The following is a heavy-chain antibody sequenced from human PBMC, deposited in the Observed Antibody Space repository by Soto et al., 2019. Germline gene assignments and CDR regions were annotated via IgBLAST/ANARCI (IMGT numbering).Heavy chain of an antibody. CDR2: ISDSGGST. V-gene: IGHV3-23*01. D-gene: IGHD2-8*02. J-gene: IGHJ4*02. CDR1: GFTSSSCA. CDR3: ATPGLGTGRYFFHD. Sequence: EVQLLDSGGGLVQPGGSLRLSCVASGFTSSSCAMRWVRQAPGKGLEWVSGISDSGGSTYYADSLKCRFPISRDNSKYTLYMQMTSPRADDTAVYYCATPGLGTGRYFFHDWGQGTLVTVSS.